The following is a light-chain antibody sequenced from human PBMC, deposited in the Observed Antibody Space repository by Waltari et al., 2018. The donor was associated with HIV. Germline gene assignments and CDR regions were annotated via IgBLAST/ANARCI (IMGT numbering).Light chain of an antibody. Sequence: QSALTQPASVSGSPGQSISISCSGTSSDVGASDYVSWYHQHPGEAPTLLLYEVKKRPSGSSTRFSGSKSGNTSYLTISGLQVEDEAHYYCSSYSASGTLVLFGGGTRLTVL. CDR2: EVK. J-gene: IGLJ2*01. CDR1: SSDVGASDY. V-gene: IGLV2-14*01. CDR3: SSYSASGTLVL.